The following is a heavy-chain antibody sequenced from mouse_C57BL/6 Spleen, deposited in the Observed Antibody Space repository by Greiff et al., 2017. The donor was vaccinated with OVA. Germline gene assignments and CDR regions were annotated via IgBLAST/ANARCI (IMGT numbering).Heavy chain of an antibody. D-gene: IGHD6-5*01. CDR3: AAYWFAY. Sequence: LVEPGASVKISCKASGYTFTDYYMNWVKQSHGKSLEWIGDINPNNGGTSYNQKFKGKATLTVDKSSSTAYMELRSLTSEDSAVYYCAAYWFAYWGQGTLVTVSA. V-gene: IGHV1-26*01. CDR2: INPNNGGT. J-gene: IGHJ3*01. CDR1: GYTFTDYY.